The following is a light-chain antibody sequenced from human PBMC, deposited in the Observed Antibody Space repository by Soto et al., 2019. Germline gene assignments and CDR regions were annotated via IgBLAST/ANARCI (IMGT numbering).Light chain of an antibody. CDR1: QSVSSNY. J-gene: IGKJ5*01. Sequence: EIVLTQSPGTLSLSPGDRATLSCRASQSVSSNYLAWYQQKPGQAPRLLIYGASSRATGIPDRFSGSGSGTDFTLTISSLEPEDFAVYYCQQRSNWPPITFGQGTRLEIK. V-gene: IGKV3D-20*02. CDR2: GAS. CDR3: QQRSNWPPIT.